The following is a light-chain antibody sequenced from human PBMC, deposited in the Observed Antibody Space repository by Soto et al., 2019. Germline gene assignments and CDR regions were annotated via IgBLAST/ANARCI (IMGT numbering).Light chain of an antibody. Sequence: SALTQTASVSGSPRQSLTISCSGTSSDVGGYNYVAWYEQHPGKAPKFMLYDVSNRPSGVSYRFSGCKSDNTASLTISGLQAEDEADYYCSSYTSSGTYVFGTGTKVTVL. CDR2: DVS. CDR3: SSYTSSGTYV. CDR1: SSDVGGYNY. V-gene: IGLV2-14*01. J-gene: IGLJ1*01.